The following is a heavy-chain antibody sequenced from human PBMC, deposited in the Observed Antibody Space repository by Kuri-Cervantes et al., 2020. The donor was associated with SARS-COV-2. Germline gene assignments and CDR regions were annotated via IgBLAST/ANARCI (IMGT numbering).Heavy chain of an antibody. CDR3: AMLYYGDYGGFDY. J-gene: IGHJ4*02. D-gene: IGHD4-17*01. V-gene: IGHV4-4*02. CDR2: SYHSGST. CDR1: GGSISSSNW. Sequence: GSLRLSCAVSGGSISSSNWCSWVRQPPGKGLGWIGKSYHSGSTNYNPSLKSRVTISVDKSKNQFSLKLSPVTAADTAVYYCAMLYYGDYGGFDYWGQGTLVTVSS.